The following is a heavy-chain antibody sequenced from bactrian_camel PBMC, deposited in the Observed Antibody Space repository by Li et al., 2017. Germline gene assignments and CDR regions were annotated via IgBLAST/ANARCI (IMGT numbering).Heavy chain of an antibody. CDR1: GGTYSSYRSYC. Sequence: HVQLVESGGGSVKAGESLKLSCVAFGGTYSSYRSYCIAWFRQAPGKEREGVAAIGMDGRTSAAASVKGRFTISHDNAKRTLYLQMNNLKPEDTAMYYCVADCELRYGHFDFDIGSRGQGTQVTVS. D-gene: IGHD2*01. V-gene: IGHV3S57*01. J-gene: IGHJ4*01. CDR3: VADCELRYGHFDFDIGS. CDR2: IGMDGRT.